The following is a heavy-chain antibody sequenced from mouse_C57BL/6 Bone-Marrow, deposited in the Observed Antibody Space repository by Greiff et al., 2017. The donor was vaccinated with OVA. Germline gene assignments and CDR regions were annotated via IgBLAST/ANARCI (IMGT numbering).Heavy chain of an antibody. CDR2: IDPENGDT. V-gene: IGHV14-4*01. D-gene: IGHD1-1*01. CDR3: TKCYYGSNWYFDV. J-gene: IGHJ1*03. Sequence: VQLQQSGAELVRPGASVKLSCTASGFNIKDDYMHWVKQRPEQGLEWIGWIDPENGDTEYASKFQGKATITADTSSNTAYLQLSSLTSEDTAVYYCTKCYYGSNWYFDVWGTGTTVTVSS. CDR1: GFNIKDDY.